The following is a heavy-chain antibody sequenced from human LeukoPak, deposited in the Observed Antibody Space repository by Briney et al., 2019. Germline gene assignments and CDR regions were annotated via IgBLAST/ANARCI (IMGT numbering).Heavy chain of an antibody. D-gene: IGHD3-10*02. V-gene: IGHV3-23*01. Sequence: GGSLRLSCEASGFTFSAYAMTWVRRAPGKGLEWVSSIVSDNKPHHSESVKARFAISRDNSKSMLFLPLNSLRAEDTALYYCARDLPYYVAMDVRGQGTTVTVPS. J-gene: IGHJ6*02. CDR1: GFTFSAYA. CDR2: IVSDNKP. CDR3: ARDLPYYVAMDV.